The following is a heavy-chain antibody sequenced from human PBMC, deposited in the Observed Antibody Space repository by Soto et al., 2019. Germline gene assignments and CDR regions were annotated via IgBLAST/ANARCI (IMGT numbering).Heavy chain of an antibody. CDR1: GLIFSNYA. V-gene: IGHV3-23*01. CDR2: ISGSGGSP. CDR3: AREGDITAAFDY. J-gene: IGHJ4*02. D-gene: IGHD6-13*01. Sequence: EVQVLESGGVLVQPGGSLRLSCVAPGLIFSNYAMSWVRQAPGKGREWVSGISGSGGSPHYADSAKGRFTISRDNSKNTLFLQMNTLRAEDTAVYYCAREGDITAAFDYWGQGTLVTVSS.